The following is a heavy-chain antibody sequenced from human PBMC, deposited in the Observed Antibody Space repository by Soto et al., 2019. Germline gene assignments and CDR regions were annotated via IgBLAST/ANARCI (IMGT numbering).Heavy chain of an antibody. CDR1: GFSLSNSGMC. J-gene: IGHJ4*02. D-gene: IGHD6-13*01. CDR2: IDWDDDK. V-gene: IGHV2-70*01. Sequence: SGPTLVNPTQTLTLTCSFSGFSLSNSGMCVSWIRQPPGKALEWLALIDWDDDKYYSTSLKTRLTISKDTSKNQVVLTMTNMDPVDTATYYCAPYSFTWYYFDNWGQGALVTVSS. CDR3: APYSFTWYYFDN.